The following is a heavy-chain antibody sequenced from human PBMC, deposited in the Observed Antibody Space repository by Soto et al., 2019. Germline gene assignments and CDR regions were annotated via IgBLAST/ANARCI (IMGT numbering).Heavy chain of an antibody. CDR2: ISYDGSNK. D-gene: IGHD3-10*01. CDR3: ARVPRVLWFGELLQHDWYFDL. J-gene: IGHJ2*01. V-gene: IGHV3-30*14. CDR1: GFTFSSYA. Sequence: PGGSLRLSCAASGFTFSSYAMHWVRQAPGKGLEWVAVISYDGSNKYYADSVKGRFTISRDNSKNTLYLQMNSLRAEDTAVYYCARVPRVLWFGELLQHDWYFDLWGRGTLVTVSS.